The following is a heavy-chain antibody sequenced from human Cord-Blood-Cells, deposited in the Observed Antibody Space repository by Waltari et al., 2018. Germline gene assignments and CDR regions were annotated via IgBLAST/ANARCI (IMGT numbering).Heavy chain of an antibody. CDR1: GFTFSSYG. CDR3: ARDSAYYYDSSGDAFDI. J-gene: IGHJ3*02. D-gene: IGHD3-22*01. CDR2: IWYDGSNK. V-gene: IGHV3-33*01. Sequence: QVQLVESGGGVVQPGRSLRLSCAASGFTFSSYGMHWVSQAPGKGLEWVAVIWYDGSNKYYADSVKGRFTISRDNSKNTLYLQMNSLRAEDTAVYYCARDSAYYYDSSGDAFDIWGQGTMVTVSS.